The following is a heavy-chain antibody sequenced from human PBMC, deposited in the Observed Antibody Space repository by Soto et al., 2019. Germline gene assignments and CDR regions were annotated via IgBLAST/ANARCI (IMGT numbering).Heavy chain of an antibody. J-gene: IGHJ4*02. V-gene: IGHV3-15*07. Sequence: GGSLRLSCAASRFTFSNYAMNWVRQAPGKGLEWVGRIKSKTDGGTTDYAAPVKGRFTISRDDSKNTLYLQMNSLKTEDTAVYYCTTSAGYSSSWSTFDYWGQGTLVTVSS. CDR2: IKSKTDGGTT. CDR1: RFTFSNYA. D-gene: IGHD6-13*01. CDR3: TTSAGYSSSWSTFDY.